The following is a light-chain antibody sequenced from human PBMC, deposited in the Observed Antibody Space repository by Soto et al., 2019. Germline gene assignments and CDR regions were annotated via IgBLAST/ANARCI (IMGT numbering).Light chain of an antibody. CDR2: AAS. J-gene: IGKJ1*01. Sequence: DIELTQSPSTLSASLGERVTLSCRASQSVSSYLNWYQQRPGQAPRLLIYAASSWDSGVPDRFSGSGSGTDFTLTISRLEPEDVAVYYCLQADSWPWTFGQGTKVDNK. V-gene: IGKV3-11*01. CDR3: LQADSWPWT. CDR1: QSVSSY.